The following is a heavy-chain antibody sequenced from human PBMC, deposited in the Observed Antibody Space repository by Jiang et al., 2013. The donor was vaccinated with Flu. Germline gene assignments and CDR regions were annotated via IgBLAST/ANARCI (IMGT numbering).Heavy chain of an antibody. Sequence: QSGSELRKPGASVKVSCKASGYIFSDYVINWVRQAPGHGLEWMGWINTNTGNPTYAQGFTGRFVFSLDTSVSTAYLQISSLKAEDTAVYYCAREPTLLRFLEWLDAFDIWGQGTMVTVSS. CDR3: AREPTLLRFLEWLDAFDI. D-gene: IGHD3-3*01. CDR2: INTNTGNP. J-gene: IGHJ3*02. V-gene: IGHV7-4-1*02. CDR1: GYIFSDYV.